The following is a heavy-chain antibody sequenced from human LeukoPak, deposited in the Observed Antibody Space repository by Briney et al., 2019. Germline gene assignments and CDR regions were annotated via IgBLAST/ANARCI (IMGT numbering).Heavy chain of an antibody. CDR3: AREGDSSGQSAFDI. D-gene: IGHD3-22*01. CDR2: IGVYNGKT. V-gene: IGHV1-18*01. CDR1: GYTVTSYG. J-gene: IGHJ3*02. Sequence: ASVKLSCKAAGYTVTSYGIGWMRQAPGQGLEWRGWIGVYNGKTKYAQKLQGRVSMTTDTSTSTAYMELRSLRSHDTAVYYCAREGDSSGQSAFDIWGQGTMVTVSS.